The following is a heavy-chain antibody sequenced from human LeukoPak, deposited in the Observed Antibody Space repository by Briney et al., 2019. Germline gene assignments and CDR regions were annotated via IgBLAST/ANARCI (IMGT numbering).Heavy chain of an antibody. V-gene: IGHV1-24*01. D-gene: IGHD3-22*01. CDR1: GYTLTELS. J-gene: IGHJ4*02. CDR3: ATDLDSSGYTN. CDR2: FDPEDGET. Sequence: SVKVSCKVSGYTLTELSMHWVRQAPGKGLEWIGGFDPEDGETIYAQKFQGRVTMTEDTSTDTAYMELSSLRSEDTALYYCATDLDSSGYTNWGQGTLVTVSS.